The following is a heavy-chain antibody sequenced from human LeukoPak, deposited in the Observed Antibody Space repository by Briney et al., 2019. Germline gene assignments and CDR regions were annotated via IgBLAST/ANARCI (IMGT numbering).Heavy chain of an antibody. J-gene: IGHJ6*03. CDR1: GLTFDDYG. Sequence: GGSLRLSCAASGLTFDDYGMSWVRQAPGKGLEWVSGINWNGGSTGYADSVKGRFTISRDNAKNSLYLQMNSLRAEDTALYYCARDGVRGKYYYYYMDVWGKGTTVTVSS. D-gene: IGHD3-10*01. V-gene: IGHV3-20*04. CDR3: ARDGVRGKYYYYYMDV. CDR2: INWNGGST.